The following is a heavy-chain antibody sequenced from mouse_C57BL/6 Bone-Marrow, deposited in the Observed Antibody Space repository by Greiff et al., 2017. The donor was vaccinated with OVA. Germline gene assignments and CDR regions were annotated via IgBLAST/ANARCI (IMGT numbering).Heavy chain of an antibody. D-gene: IGHD2-4*01. J-gene: IGHJ3*01. CDR3: ARKGLRRSWFAY. V-gene: IGHV5-6*01. CDR2: ISSGGSYT. Sequence: VKLMESGGDLVKPGGSLKLSCAASGFTFSSYGMSWVRQTPDKRLEWVATISSGGSYTYYPDSVKGRFTISRDNAKNTLYLQMSSLKSEDTAMYYCARKGLRRSWFAYWGQGTLVTVSA. CDR1: GFTFSSYG.